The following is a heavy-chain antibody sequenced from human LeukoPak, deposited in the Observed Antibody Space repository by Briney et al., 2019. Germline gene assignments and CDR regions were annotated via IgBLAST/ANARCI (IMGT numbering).Heavy chain of an antibody. J-gene: IGHJ4*02. D-gene: IGHD2-15*01. CDR1: GYTFTGYY. CDR3: ARERTLTSCYDY. V-gene: IGHV1-2*02. CDR2: INPNSGGT. Sequence: ASVKVSCKASGYTFTGYYMHWVRQAPGQGLEWMGWINPNSGGTNYAQKFQGRVTMTRDTYISTAYMELSRLRSDDTAVYYCARERTLTSCYDYWGQGTLVTVSS.